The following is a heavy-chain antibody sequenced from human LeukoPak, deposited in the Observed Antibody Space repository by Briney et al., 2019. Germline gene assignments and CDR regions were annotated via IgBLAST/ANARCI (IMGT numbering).Heavy chain of an antibody. CDR1: GGSISGGKDF. CDR2: IYYTGST. CDR3: ARRGITYSTSFFDS. Sequence: SETLSLTCAVPGGSISGGKDFWGWIRQSPGKGLEWIGSIYYTGSTYYNPSLKSRVTISVDTSKSEFSLMVHSVTAADTAMYYCARRGITYSTSFFDSWGQGTLVTVAS. D-gene: IGHD6-13*01. V-gene: IGHV4-39*01. J-gene: IGHJ4*02.